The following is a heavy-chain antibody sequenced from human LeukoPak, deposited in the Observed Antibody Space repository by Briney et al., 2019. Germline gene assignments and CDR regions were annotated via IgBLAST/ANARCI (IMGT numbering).Heavy chain of an antibody. V-gene: IGHV3-30-3*01. CDR3: ARDFSFVFNWFDP. D-gene: IGHD3-16*01. J-gene: IGHJ5*02. CDR2: ISYDGSNK. Sequence: GGSLRLSCAASGFTSSNYGIHWVRQAPGKGLEWVAFISYDGSNKYYADSVKGRFTISRDNSKNTLHLQMNSLRAEDAAVYYCARDFSFVFNWFDPWGQGTLVTVSS. CDR1: GFTSSNYG.